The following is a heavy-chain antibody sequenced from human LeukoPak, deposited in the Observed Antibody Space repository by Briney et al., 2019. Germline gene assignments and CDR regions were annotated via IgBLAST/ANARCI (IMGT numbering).Heavy chain of an antibody. CDR1: VGSSSSSRYY. CDR2: IYYIGSP. CDR3: ARHPYQLLWLSWFDP. D-gene: IGHD2-2*01. J-gene: IGHJ5*02. Sequence: SETLSLTCTVSVGSSSSSRYYWGWIRQPPGKGLEWIGSIYYIGSPYYNPSLKSRVTISVATSKNQFSLKLSSVTAADTAVYYCARHPYQLLWLSWFDPWGQGTLVTVSS. V-gene: IGHV4-39*01.